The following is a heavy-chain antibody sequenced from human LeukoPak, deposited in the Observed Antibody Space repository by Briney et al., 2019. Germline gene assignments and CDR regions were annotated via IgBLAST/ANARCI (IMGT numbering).Heavy chain of an antibody. Sequence: GGALRLSCAASGFTFSSYDMTWVRQSPGRGLEWVSSIRPSGDNTYYGDSVKGRFTISRDNSKNTVYLQMNNMRVDDTAVYYCARVAGWHWFDPWGQGTLVTVSS. V-gene: IGHV3-23*01. D-gene: IGHD6-19*01. CDR1: GFTFSSYD. CDR2: IRPSGDNT. CDR3: ARVAGWHWFDP. J-gene: IGHJ5*02.